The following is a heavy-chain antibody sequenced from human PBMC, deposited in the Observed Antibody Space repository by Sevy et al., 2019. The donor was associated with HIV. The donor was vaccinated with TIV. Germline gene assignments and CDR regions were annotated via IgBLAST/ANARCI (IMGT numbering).Heavy chain of an antibody. Sequence: GGSLRLSCAASGFTFSNYSMSWVRQPPGKGLEWVSALSFGCGEINYADSVKGRFTISRDNSKSSVHLQMNNLRPEDTDVYYCAREGCTKPHDYWGQGTLVTVSS. CDR3: AREGCTKPHDY. CDR1: GFTFSNYS. D-gene: IGHD2-8*01. J-gene: IGHJ4*02. V-gene: IGHV3-23*01. CDR2: LSFGCGEI.